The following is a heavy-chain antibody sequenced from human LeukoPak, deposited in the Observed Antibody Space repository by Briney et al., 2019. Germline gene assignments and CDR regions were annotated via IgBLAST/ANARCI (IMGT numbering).Heavy chain of an antibody. Sequence: ASVKVSCKASGYTFTSYGISWVRQAPGQGLEWMGWISAYNGNTNYAQKLQGRVTMTTDTSTSTAYMELRSLRSDDTAVYYCARSPHYYDSSGYSRMYYFDYWGQGTLVTVSS. CDR1: GYTFTSYG. V-gene: IGHV1-18*01. CDR2: ISAYNGNT. CDR3: ARSPHYYDSSGYSRMYYFDY. D-gene: IGHD3-22*01. J-gene: IGHJ4*02.